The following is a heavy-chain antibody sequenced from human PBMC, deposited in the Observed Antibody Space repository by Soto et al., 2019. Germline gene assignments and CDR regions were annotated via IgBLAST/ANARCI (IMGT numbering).Heavy chain of an antibody. CDR1: GGTFSSYA. D-gene: IGHD4-17*01. Sequence: QVQLVQSGAEVKKPGSSVKVSCKASGGTFSSYAISWVRQAPGQGLEWMGGIIPIFGTANYAQKFQGGVTITADESTSTAYMELSSLRSEDTAVYYCARDRGSWMTISYGMDVWGQGTTVTVSS. J-gene: IGHJ6*02. CDR2: IIPIFGTA. CDR3: ARDRGSWMTISYGMDV. V-gene: IGHV1-69*01.